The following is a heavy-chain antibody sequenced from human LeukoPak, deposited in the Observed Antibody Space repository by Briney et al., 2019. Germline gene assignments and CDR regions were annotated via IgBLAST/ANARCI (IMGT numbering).Heavy chain of an antibody. CDR2: IRRKTDGETT. CDR3: VTDLVIKGYFDY. V-gene: IGHV3-15*01. D-gene: IGHD2-21*01. Sequence: PGRSLRLSCAPSGFTFSRHGMHWVRQVPGKGLEWVGRIRRKTDGETTDHAAPVKGRFTISRDDSKNTLYLQMNSLKTEDTAVYYCVTDLVIKGYFDYWGQGALVTVSS. J-gene: IGHJ4*02. CDR1: GFTFSRHG.